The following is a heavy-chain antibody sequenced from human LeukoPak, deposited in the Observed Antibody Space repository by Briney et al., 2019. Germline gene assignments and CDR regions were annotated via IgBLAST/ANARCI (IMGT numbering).Heavy chain of an antibody. J-gene: IGHJ4*02. Sequence: GGSLRLSCAASGFTFDDYAMHWVRRAPGKGLEWVSGISWNSGSIGYADSVKGRFTISRDNAKNSLYLQMNSLRAEDTALYYCAKDISGYYYGSGSPDYWGQGTLVTVSS. CDR1: GFTFDDYA. D-gene: IGHD3-10*01. CDR3: AKDISGYYYGSGSPDY. CDR2: ISWNSGSI. V-gene: IGHV3-9*01.